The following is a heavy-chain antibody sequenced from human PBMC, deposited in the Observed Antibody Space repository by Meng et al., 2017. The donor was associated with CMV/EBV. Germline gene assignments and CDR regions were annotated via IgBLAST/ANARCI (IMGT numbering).Heavy chain of an antibody. V-gene: IGHV3-30*04. Sequence: LSLTCAASGFTFSSYAMHWVRQAPGKGLEWVAVISYDGSNKYYADSVKGRFTISRDNSKNTPYLQMNSLRAEDTAVYYCARDLFGVVSTHTYYYYGMDVWGQGTTVTVSS. D-gene: IGHD3-3*01. CDR1: GFTFSSYA. CDR2: ISYDGSNK. CDR3: ARDLFGVVSTHTYYYYGMDV. J-gene: IGHJ6*02.